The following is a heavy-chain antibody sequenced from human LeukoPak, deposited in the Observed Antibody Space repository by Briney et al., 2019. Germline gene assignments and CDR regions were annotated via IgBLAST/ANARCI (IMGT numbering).Heavy chain of an antibody. CDR1: GFTFSSYA. Sequence: GGSLRLSCAASGFTFSSYAMCWVRQAPGKGLEGVSAISGSGGSAYYADSVKGRFTISRDNSKNTLYLQMNSLRAEDTAVYYCAKDGFYFATPFDYWGQGTLVTVSS. CDR2: ISGSGGSA. J-gene: IGHJ4*02. V-gene: IGHV3-23*01. CDR3: AKDGFYFATPFDY. D-gene: IGHD2-15*01.